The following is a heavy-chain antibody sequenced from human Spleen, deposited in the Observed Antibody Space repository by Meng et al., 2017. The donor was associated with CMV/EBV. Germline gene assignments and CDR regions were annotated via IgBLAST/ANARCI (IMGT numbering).Heavy chain of an antibody. Sequence: GESLKISFAASDFSFSNAWMNWVRQAPGKGLEWVANIKQDGSEKYYVDSVKGRFTISRDNAKNSLYLQMNSLRAEDTAVYYCAREKIWYFDLWGRGTLVTVSS. CDR2: IKQDGSEK. CDR1: DFSFSNAW. V-gene: IGHV3-7*01. J-gene: IGHJ2*01. CDR3: AREKIWYFDL.